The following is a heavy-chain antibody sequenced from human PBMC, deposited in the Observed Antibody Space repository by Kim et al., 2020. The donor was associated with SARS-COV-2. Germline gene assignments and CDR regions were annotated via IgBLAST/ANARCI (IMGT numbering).Heavy chain of an antibody. V-gene: IGHV3-23*01. J-gene: IGHJ3*02. CDR3: AKGIAVAGTSWVEDAFDI. CDR1: GFTFSSYA. D-gene: IGHD6-19*01. Sequence: GGSLRLSCAASGFTFSSYAMSWVRQAPGKGLEWVSAISGSGGSTYYADSVKGRFTISRDNSKNTLYLQMNSLRAEDTAVYYCAKGIAVAGTSWVEDAFDIWGQGTMVTVSS. CDR2: ISGSGGST.